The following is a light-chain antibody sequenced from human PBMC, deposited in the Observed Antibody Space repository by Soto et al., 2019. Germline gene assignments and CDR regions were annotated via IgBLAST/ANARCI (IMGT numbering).Light chain of an antibody. CDR3: MQGTHWIT. CDR2: KVS. V-gene: IGKV2-30*01. J-gene: IGKJ5*01. Sequence: DVVMTQSPLSLPVTLGQPASISCRSSQSLVYSNGNTYLNWFHQRPCQSPRRLIYKVSNRDSGVPDRFTGSGSGTDCTLTMSRVEAEDVGVYYCMQGTHWITFGRRTRLEIK. CDR1: QSLVYSNGNTY.